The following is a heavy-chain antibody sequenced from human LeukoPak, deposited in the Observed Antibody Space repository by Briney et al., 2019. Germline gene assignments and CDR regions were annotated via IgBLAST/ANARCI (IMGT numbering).Heavy chain of an antibody. V-gene: IGHV1-3*01. J-gene: IGHJ4*02. Sequence: ASVKLSCKASGSTFTNYAIHWVRQAPGQRLEWMGWINAGNGNTKYSQKFQGRVTITRDTSASTAYMELSSLRSEDTAVYFWASEQHGRFAYWDQGTLATVYS. CDR1: GSTFTNYA. CDR3: ASEQHGRFAY. CDR2: INAGNGNT. D-gene: IGHD6-13*01.